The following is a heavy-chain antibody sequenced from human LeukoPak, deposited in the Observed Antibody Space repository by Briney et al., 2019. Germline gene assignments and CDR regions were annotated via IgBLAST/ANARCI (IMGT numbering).Heavy chain of an antibody. CDR2: ISSSSSYI. CDR1: GFTFSSYW. D-gene: IGHD3-10*02. Sequence: GGSLRLSCAASGFTFSSYWMSWVRQAPGKGLEWVSSISSSSSYIYYADSVRGRFTISRDNAKNSLYLQMNSLRAEDTAVYYCAELGITMIGGVWGKGTTVTISS. CDR3: AELGITMIGGV. J-gene: IGHJ6*04. V-gene: IGHV3-21*01.